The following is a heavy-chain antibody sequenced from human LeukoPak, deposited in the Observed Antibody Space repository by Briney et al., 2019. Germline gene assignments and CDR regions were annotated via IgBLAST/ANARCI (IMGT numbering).Heavy chain of an antibody. Sequence: GASVKVSCKASGYTFTGYYIHWVRQAPGQGLEWMGWINPKTGGTNSAQKFQGRVTMTRDTSISTAYMELSNLRSDDTAVYYCARDPQQLVGATGGGFEYWGQGTLVTVSS. CDR2: INPKTGGT. J-gene: IGHJ4*02. V-gene: IGHV1-2*02. CDR3: ARDPQQLVGATGGGFEY. CDR1: GYTFTGYY. D-gene: IGHD1-26*01.